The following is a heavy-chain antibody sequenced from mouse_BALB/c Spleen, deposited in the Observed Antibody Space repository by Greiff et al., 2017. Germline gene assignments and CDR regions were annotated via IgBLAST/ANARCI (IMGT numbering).Heavy chain of an antibody. CDR2: ISYSGST. V-gene: IGHV3-2*02. CDR1: GYSITSDYA. CDR3: ARDWGYWYFDV. J-gene: IGHJ1*01. Sequence: EVQLVESGPGLVKPSQSLSLTCTVTGYSITSDYAWNWIRQFPGNKLEWMGYISYSGSTSYNPSLKSRISITRDTSKNQFFLQLNSVTTEDTATYYCARDWGYWYFDVWGAGTTVTVSS. D-gene: IGHD4-1*01.